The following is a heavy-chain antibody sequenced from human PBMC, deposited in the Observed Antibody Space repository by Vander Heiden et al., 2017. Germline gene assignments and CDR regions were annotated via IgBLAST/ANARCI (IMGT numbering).Heavy chain of an antibody. CDR2: INAGNGNT. V-gene: IGHV1-3*01. J-gene: IGHJ4*02. D-gene: IGHD6-19*01. CDR3: ARRAPGSGGVFDY. Sequence: QVQLVQSGAEVKKPGASVKVSCKASGYNFTSYAMHWVRQDPGQRLEWMGWINAGNGNTKYSQKFQGRVTITRDTSASTAYMELSSLRSEDTAVYYCARRAPGSGGVFDYWGQGTLVTVSS. CDR1: GYNFTSYA.